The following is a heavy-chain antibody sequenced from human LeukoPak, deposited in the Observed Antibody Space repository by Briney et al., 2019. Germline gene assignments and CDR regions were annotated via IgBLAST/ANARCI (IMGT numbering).Heavy chain of an antibody. CDR2: IYYSGST. V-gene: IGHV4-59*08. Sequence: SETLSLTCTVSGGSISSYYWSWIRQPPGKGLEWMEYIYYSGSTNYNPSLKSRVTISGDTSNNQFSLKLSCVTAADTAVYYCGRRKYVDTAMAPPHWYFDLWGRGTLVTVSS. D-gene: IGHD5-18*01. J-gene: IGHJ2*01. CDR1: GGSISSYY. CDR3: GRRKYVDTAMAPPHWYFDL.